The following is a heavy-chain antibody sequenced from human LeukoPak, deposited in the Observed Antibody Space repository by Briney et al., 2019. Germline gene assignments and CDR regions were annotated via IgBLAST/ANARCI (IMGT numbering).Heavy chain of an antibody. D-gene: IGHD1-26*01. CDR1: GFTFTSSA. V-gene: IGHV1-58*01. J-gene: IGHJ5*02. CDR2: IVVGSGNT. Sequence: EASVKVSCKASGFTFTSSAVQWVRQARGQRLEWIGWIVVGSGNTNYAQKFQERVTITRDMSTNTAYMELSSLRSEDTAVYYCAADFAYSGGYRGHNGFDRGGQGTLVTVSS. CDR3: AADFAYSGGYRGHNGFDR.